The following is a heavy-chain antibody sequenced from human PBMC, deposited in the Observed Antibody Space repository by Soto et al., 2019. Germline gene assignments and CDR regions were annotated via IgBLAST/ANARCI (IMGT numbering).Heavy chain of an antibody. CDR1: GFTFSSYA. CDR3: AKAGPNSHGRNYFDH. J-gene: IGHJ4*02. D-gene: IGHD1-26*01. CDR2: ISDTGGNT. V-gene: IGHV3-23*01. Sequence: VGSLRLSCAASGFTFSSYATSWVRQAPGKGLEWISSISDTGGNTYYADSMKGRFTISRDNSKNTLYLQMNSLRAEDTAVYYCAKAGPNSHGRNYFDHRGQGTLVTVS.